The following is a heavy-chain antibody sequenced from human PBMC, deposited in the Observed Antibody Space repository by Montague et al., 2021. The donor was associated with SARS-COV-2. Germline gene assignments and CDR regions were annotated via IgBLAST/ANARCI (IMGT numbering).Heavy chain of an antibody. CDR3: ARHHPSITIFGVVTIGSWFDP. CDR1: GGSISSSSYY. CDR2: IYCSGST. D-gene: IGHD3-3*01. J-gene: IGHJ5*02. Sequence: SETLSLTCTVSGGSISSSSYYWGWIRQPPGKGLEWIGSIYCSGSTYYNPSLKSRVTISVDTSKNQFSLKLSSVTAADTAVYYCARHHPSITIFGVVTIGSWFDPWGQGTLVTVSS. V-gene: IGHV4-39*01.